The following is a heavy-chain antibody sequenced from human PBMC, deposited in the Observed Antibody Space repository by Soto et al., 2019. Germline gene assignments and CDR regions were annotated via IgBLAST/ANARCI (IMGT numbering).Heavy chain of an antibody. CDR3: ARPVGQQLDHGFDP. CDR1: VGMVSSSV. D-gene: IGHD6-13*01. V-gene: IGHV1-69*01. Sequence: GSCKASVGMVSSSVISWVRQAPGQGLEWMGGIIPIFGTANYAQKFQGRVTITADESTSTAYMELSSLRSEDTAVYYCARPVGQQLDHGFDPWGQGTLVTVSS. J-gene: IGHJ5*02. CDR2: IIPIFGTA.